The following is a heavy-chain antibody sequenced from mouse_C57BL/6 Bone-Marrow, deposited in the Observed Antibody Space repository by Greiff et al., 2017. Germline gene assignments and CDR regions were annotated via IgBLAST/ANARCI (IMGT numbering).Heavy chain of an antibody. D-gene: IGHD1-1*01. CDR2: ILPSIGRT. Sequence: VQLQQSGSELRSPGSSVKLSCKDFDSEVFPIAYMSWVRQKPGHGFEWIGGILPSIGRTIYGEKFEDKATLDADTLSNTAYLELNSLTSEDSAIYYCAREYYGSSYISPYWYFDVWGTGTTVTVSS. CDR1: DSEVFPIAY. V-gene: IGHV15-2*01. J-gene: IGHJ1*03. CDR3: AREYYGSSYISPYWYFDV.